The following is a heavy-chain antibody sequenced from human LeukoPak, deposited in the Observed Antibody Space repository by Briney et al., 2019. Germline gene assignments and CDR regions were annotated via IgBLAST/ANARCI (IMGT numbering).Heavy chain of an antibody. J-gene: IGHJ4*02. D-gene: IGHD1-26*01. V-gene: IGHV4-38-2*02. CDR1: DYSISSAYY. Sequence: SETLSLTCTVSDYSISSAYYWGWIRQPPGKGLEWIGSIHQSGSTYYNPSLKSRIIISIDTSKNQFSLKLDSLTAADTAVYYCAGGIVEVHAYRGQGTLVTVSS. CDR3: AGGIVEVHAY. CDR2: IHQSGST.